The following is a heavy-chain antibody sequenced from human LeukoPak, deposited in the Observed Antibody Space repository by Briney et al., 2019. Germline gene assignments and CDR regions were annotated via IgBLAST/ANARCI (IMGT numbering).Heavy chain of an antibody. CDR1: GFTFGSYS. CDR2: IYSSSSYI. V-gene: IGHV3-21*01. D-gene: IGHD3-10*01. CDR3: ARAWLTGGSYYAMDV. J-gene: IGHJ6*02. Sequence: PGGSLRLSYAASGFTFGSYSMNWVRQAPGKGLEWVSSIYSSSSYIYYADSVKGRFTISRDNAKSSLYLQMNSLRAEDTAVYYCARAWLTGGSYYAMDVWGQGTTVTVSS.